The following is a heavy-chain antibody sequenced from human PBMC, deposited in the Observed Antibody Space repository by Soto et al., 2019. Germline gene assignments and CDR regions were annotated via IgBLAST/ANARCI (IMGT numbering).Heavy chain of an antibody. Sequence: QVQLVESGGGVVQPGRSLRLYYATSGFTFSTYGFHWVRQAPGKGLEWVAVIWYDGSDKFYADSVKGRFTISRDNSKNTLYLQMNSLRAEDTAVYYCARLWGFDFDYWGQGTLVTVSS. CDR3: ARLWGFDFDY. CDR2: IWYDGSDK. J-gene: IGHJ4*02. V-gene: IGHV3-33*01. CDR1: GFTFSTYG. D-gene: IGHD3-16*01.